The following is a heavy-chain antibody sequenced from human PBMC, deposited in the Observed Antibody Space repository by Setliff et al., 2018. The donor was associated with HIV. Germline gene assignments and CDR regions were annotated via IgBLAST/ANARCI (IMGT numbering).Heavy chain of an antibody. V-gene: IGHV4-59*01. CDR1: GDSISSYY. CDR3: ARGLSFYDPGGFDY. D-gene: IGHD3-22*01. CDR2: VYYSGSS. Sequence: PSETLSLTCTVSGDSISSYYWTWIRQPPGKGLEWIGYVYYSGSSNYNPSLQSRVTISVDTSKNQFFPILSSVTAADTAMYYCARGLSFYDPGGFDYWGQGTLVTVSS. J-gene: IGHJ4*02.